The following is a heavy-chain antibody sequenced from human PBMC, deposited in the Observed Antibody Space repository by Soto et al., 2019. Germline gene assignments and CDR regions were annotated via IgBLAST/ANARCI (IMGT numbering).Heavy chain of an antibody. CDR1: IGSISSSNW. CDR2: IYHSGIT. Sequence: QVQLQESGPGLVKPSGNLSLTCAVSIGSISSSNWWSWVRQPPGKGLEWIGEIYHSGITNYNPYLKSRVTISVDKSKNQFSLKLSSVTASETAVYYCAINGARRSWGFDYWGQGTLVTVSS. CDR3: AINGARRSWGFDY. V-gene: IGHV4-4*02. J-gene: IGHJ4*02. D-gene: IGHD6-13*01.